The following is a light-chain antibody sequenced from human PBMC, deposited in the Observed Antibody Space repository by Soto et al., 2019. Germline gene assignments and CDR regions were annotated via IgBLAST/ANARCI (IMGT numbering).Light chain of an antibody. Sequence: QSVLTQPPSVSGAPGQRVTISCTGSSSNIGAGYDVHWYQQLPGTAPQLLIYGNSKRPSGVSNRFSGSKSGNTASLTISGLQAEDEADYYCCSYAGSSTLYVFGTGTKVTVL. CDR1: SSNIGAGYD. CDR3: CSYAGSSTLYV. V-gene: IGLV1-40*01. J-gene: IGLJ1*01. CDR2: GNS.